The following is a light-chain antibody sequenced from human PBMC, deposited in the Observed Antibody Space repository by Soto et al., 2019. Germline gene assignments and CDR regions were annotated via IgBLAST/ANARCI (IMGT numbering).Light chain of an antibody. CDR3: QQYNRYST. J-gene: IGKJ1*01. Sequence: DIHMTQSPSTLSASLLYRVAITCRASQSISSWLAWYQQRQGKAPKLLINKASNLESGVPSRFSGSGSGTEFTLTISSLQPDDSATYYCQQYNRYSTFGQGTKVDIK. V-gene: IGKV1-5*03. CDR2: KAS. CDR1: QSISSW.